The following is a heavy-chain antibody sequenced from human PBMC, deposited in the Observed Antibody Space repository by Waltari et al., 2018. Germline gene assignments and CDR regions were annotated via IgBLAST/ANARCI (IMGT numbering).Heavy chain of an antibody. Sequence: QVQLVQSGAEVKKPGSSVKVSCKASGGTFSSYAISWVRQAPGQGLEWMGGIISIFGTANYAQNFQGRVTITADESTSTAYMALSSLRSEDTAVYYCARVQYWTLNDAFDIWGQGTMVTVSS. V-gene: IGHV1-69*12. CDR3: ARVQYWTLNDAFDI. D-gene: IGHD2-8*02. J-gene: IGHJ3*02. CDR1: GGTFSSYA. CDR2: IISIFGTA.